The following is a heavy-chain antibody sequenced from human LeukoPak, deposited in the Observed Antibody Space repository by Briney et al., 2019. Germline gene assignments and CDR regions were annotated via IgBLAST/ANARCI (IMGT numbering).Heavy chain of an antibody. J-gene: IGHJ3*02. CDR2: IYYSGST. V-gene: IGHV4-59*01. CDR1: GGSISRYY. CDR3: ARDLAFDI. Sequence: SETLSLTCTVSGGSISRYYWSWIRQPPGKGLEWIGYIYYSGSTNYTPTIKRRVTISVDTSKNQFALKLSSVAAADTAVYYCARDLAFDIWGQGTMVTVSS.